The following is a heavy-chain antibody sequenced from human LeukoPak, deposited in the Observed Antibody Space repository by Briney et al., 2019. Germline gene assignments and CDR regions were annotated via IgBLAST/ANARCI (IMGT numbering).Heavy chain of an antibody. CDR2: ISSSSSYI. J-gene: IGHJ4*02. D-gene: IGHD6-13*01. Sequence: PGGSLRLSCAASGFTFSSYTMDWVRQAPGKGLEWVSSISSSSSYIYYADSMKGRFTTSRDNAKNSLYLQMNSLRAEDTAVYYCARDVIAAAGTFDYWGQGTLVTVSS. CDR1: GFTFSSYT. V-gene: IGHV3-21*01. CDR3: ARDVIAAAGTFDY.